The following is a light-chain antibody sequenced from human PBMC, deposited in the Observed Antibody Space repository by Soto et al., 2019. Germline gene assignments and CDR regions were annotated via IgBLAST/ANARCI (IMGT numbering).Light chain of an antibody. V-gene: IGLV2-8*01. Sequence: QSALTQPPSASGSPGQSVTISCTGTSSDVGGYNYVSWYQQHPGKAPKLMICEVSKRPSGVPDRFSGSKSGNTASLTVSGLQAEDEADYYCSSYAGSLVVFGGGTKVTVL. CDR1: SSDVGGYNY. J-gene: IGLJ2*01. CDR2: EVS. CDR3: SSYAGSLVV.